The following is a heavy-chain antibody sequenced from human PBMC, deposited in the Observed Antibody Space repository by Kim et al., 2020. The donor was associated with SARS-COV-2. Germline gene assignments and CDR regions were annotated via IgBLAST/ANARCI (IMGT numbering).Heavy chain of an antibody. CDR3: ARGSSSGYHWYFDL. CDR1: GGSISSYY. Sequence: SETLSLTCSVSGGSISSYYWSWIRQPPGKGLEWIGYIYYSGSTSYNPSLKSRVSISVDTSKNQFSLRLNSVTAADTALYYCARGSSSGYHWYFDLWGRGTLVTVSS. J-gene: IGHJ2*01. D-gene: IGHD3-22*01. CDR2: IYYSGST. V-gene: IGHV4-59*01.